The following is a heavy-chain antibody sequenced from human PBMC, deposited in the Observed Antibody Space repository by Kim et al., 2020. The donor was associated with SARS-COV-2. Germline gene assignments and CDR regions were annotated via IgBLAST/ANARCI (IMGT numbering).Heavy chain of an antibody. CDR2: IYPGDSDT. CDR3: ATLPHDYSRGGDWFDP. V-gene: IGHV5-51*01. J-gene: IGHJ5*02. Sequence: GESLKISCKGSGYSFTSYWIGWVRQMPRKGLEWMGIIYPGDSDTRYSPSFQGQVTISADKSISTAYLQWSSLKAPDTAMYYCATLPHDYSRGGDWFDPWGQGTLVTVSS. D-gene: IGHD4-4*01. CDR1: GYSFTSYW.